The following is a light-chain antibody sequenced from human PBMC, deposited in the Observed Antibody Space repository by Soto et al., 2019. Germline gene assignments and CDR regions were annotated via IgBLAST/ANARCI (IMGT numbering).Light chain of an antibody. CDR3: GAWDSRLGAGV. J-gene: IGLJ3*02. CDR1: SSNMGSNS. CDR2: DNS. V-gene: IGLV1-51*01. Sequence: QSVLTQPPSVSATPGQRVTISCFGSSSNMGSNSVDWYQQFPGTAPKLLIYDNSKRPSGVPDRFSGSRSGTSATLGITGLETGDEADYYCGAWDSRLGAGVFGGGTQLTVL.